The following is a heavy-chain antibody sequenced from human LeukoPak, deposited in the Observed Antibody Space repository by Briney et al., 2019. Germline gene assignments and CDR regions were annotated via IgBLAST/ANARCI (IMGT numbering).Heavy chain of an antibody. CDR3: ASGIWFGESSFDY. CDR2: INHSGST. D-gene: IGHD3-10*01. Sequence: PSETLSLTCAVYGGSFSGYYWSWIRQPPGKGLEWIGEINHSGSTNYNPSLKSRVTISVDTSKNQFSLKLSSVTAADTAVYYCASGIWFGESSFDYCSQGTLVTVSS. V-gene: IGHV4-34*01. CDR1: GGSFSGYY. J-gene: IGHJ4*02.